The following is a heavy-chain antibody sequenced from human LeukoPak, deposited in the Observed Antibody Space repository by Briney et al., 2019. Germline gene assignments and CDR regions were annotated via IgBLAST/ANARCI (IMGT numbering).Heavy chain of an antibody. D-gene: IGHD3-9*01. CDR1: GFTFSNTN. CDR2: VSGSGSST. CDR3: AKMNVLTGYYTPNFDF. Sequence: GGSLRLSCAASGFTFSNTNMSWVRQAPRKGLEWVSVVSGSGSSTDYADSVKGRFTISRDNSKNTLYLQMSSLSAEDTAVYYCAKMNVLTGYYTPNFDFWGQGTLVTVSS. J-gene: IGHJ4*02. V-gene: IGHV3-23*01.